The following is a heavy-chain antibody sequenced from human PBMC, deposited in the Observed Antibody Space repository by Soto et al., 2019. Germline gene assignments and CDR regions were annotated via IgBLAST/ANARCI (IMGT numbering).Heavy chain of an antibody. V-gene: IGHV2-5*02. CDR3: AHRDYHSSGPYGMDV. Sequence: QITLKESGPTLVKPTQTLTLTCTFSGFSLSTSGVGVGWIRQPPGKALEWLALIYWDDDKRYSPSLKSRPTITQGTSQDQVGLTMTNMDPVDMATYYCAHRDYHSSGPYGMDVSGHETTITVSS. J-gene: IGHJ6*02. D-gene: IGHD3-22*01. CDR2: IYWDDDK. CDR1: GFSLSTSGVG.